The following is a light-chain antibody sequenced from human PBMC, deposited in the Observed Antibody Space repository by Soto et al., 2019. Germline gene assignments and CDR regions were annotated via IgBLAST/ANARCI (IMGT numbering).Light chain of an antibody. CDR3: QQYSTSPRT. CDR2: GAS. J-gene: IGKJ1*01. CDR1: QSVSSSY. Sequence: EIVLTQSPGTLSLSPGERATLSCRASQSVSSSYLAWYQQKPGQAPRLLIYGASSRATGIPDRFSGSGSGTDFSLTISRLEPEDFAVYSCQQYSTSPRTFGQWTTVDI. V-gene: IGKV3-20*01.